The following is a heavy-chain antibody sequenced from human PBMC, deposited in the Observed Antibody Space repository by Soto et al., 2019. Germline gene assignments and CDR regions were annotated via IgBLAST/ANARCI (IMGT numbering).Heavy chain of an antibody. V-gene: IGHV2-5*01. J-gene: IGHJ4*02. CDR2: IYWNDDK. CDR3: VHGEVAHGYNYFDY. D-gene: IGHD5-12*01. Sequence: ESGPTLVNPTQTLTLTCTFSGFSLSTSGVGVGWIRQPPGKALEWLALIYWNDDKRYSPSLKSRLTITKDTSKNQVALTMTNMDPVDAATYRCVHGEVAHGYNYFDYWGQGTLVTVSS. CDR1: GFSLSTSGVG.